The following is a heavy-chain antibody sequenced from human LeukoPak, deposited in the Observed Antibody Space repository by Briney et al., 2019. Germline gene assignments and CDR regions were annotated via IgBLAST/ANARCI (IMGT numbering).Heavy chain of an antibody. CDR1: GGTFSSYA. J-gene: IGHJ6*02. CDR2: IIPILGIA. D-gene: IGHD4-17*01. Sequence: SVKVSCKASGGTFSSYAISWVRQAPGQGLEWMGRIIPILGIANYAQKFQGRVTITADKSTSTAYMELSSLRSEDSAVYYCARDYGDYGRRYYYGMDVWGQGTTVTVSS. V-gene: IGHV1-69*04. CDR3: ARDYGDYGRRYYYGMDV.